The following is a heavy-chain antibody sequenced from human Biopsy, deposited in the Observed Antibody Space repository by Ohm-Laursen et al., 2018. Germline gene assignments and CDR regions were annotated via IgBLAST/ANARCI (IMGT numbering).Heavy chain of an antibody. V-gene: IGHV4-61*01. D-gene: IGHD6-19*01. CDR2: IYDRRSTA. CDR1: GDSVSSGSFY. Sequence: SETLSLTCIVSGDSVSSGSFYWTWIRQPPGQGLEYIGYIYDRRSTANYNPSLESRVTMSVDMPKNQFSLKLSSVTAADTAIYYCARGMRSSGWPYFDSWGQGTLVTVSS. J-gene: IGHJ4*02. CDR3: ARGMRSSGWPYFDS.